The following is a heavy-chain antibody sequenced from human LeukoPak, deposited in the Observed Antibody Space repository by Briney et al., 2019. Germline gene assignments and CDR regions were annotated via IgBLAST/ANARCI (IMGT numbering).Heavy chain of an antibody. CDR3: ARDLDWGFDR. Sequence: GGSLRLSCAASGFTFSSMNWVRQAPGPGLEWVSYISTSIISYADSVKRRLTISRDNAKNSLYLQMNSLRDEDTAVYFCARDLDWGFDRWGQGTLVTVSS. D-gene: IGHD3-9*01. CDR2: ISTSII. V-gene: IGHV3-48*02. CDR1: GFTFSS. J-gene: IGHJ4*02.